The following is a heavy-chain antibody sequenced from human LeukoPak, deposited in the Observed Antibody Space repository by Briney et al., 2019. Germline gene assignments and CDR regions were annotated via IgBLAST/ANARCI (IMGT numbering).Heavy chain of an antibody. J-gene: IGHJ4*02. D-gene: IGHD3-10*01. Sequence: ASVKVSCKASGYTFTGYYMHWVRQAPGQGLEWMGWINPNSGGTNYAQKLQGRVTMTRDTSISTAYMELGRLRSDDTAVYYCATKIGFYGSGSYYPPDYWGQGTLVTVSS. CDR1: GYTFTGYY. V-gene: IGHV1-2*02. CDR2: INPNSGGT. CDR3: ATKIGFYGSGSYYPPDY.